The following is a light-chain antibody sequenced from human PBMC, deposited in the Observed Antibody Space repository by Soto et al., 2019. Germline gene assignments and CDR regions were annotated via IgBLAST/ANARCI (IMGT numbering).Light chain of an antibody. Sequence: EIVLTQSPGTLSLSPGERATLSCRASQSVSSNYIAWYQQNPGQAPRLLIYGASTRPTGIPGRFSGSGSGTDFTLTISRLEPEDFAVYFCQQYGRSPPFAFGQGTKVEIK. V-gene: IGKV3-20*01. J-gene: IGKJ2*01. CDR1: QSVSSNY. CDR3: QQYGRSPPFA. CDR2: GAS.